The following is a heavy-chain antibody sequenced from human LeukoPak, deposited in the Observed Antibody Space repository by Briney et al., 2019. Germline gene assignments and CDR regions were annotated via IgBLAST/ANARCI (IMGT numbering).Heavy chain of an antibody. CDR3: ARDHIVVVTASDRFDY. D-gene: IGHD2-21*02. V-gene: IGHV1-18*01. Sequence: ASVKVSCKASGYTFTSYGISWVRQPPGQGLEWMGWISAYNGNTNYAQKLQGRVTMTTDTSTSTAYMELRSLRSDDTAVYYCARDHIVVVTASDRFDYWGQGTLVTVSS. CDR2: ISAYNGNT. J-gene: IGHJ4*02. CDR1: GYTFTSYG.